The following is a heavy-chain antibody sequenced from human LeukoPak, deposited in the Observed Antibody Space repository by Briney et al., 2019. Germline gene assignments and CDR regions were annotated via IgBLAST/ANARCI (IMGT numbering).Heavy chain of an antibody. CDR2: LNWNGVST. Sequence: PGGSLRLSCAASGFTFDDYDMSWVRQVPGKGLEWVCGLNWNGVSTGYADSVKGRFTISRDNAKNFLYLQMNNVTVEDTAVYYCARVRIVGAKYRMGYFDYWGQGTLVTVSS. CDR1: GFTFDDYD. V-gene: IGHV3-20*04. CDR3: ARVRIVGAKYRMGYFDY. D-gene: IGHD1-26*01. J-gene: IGHJ4*02.